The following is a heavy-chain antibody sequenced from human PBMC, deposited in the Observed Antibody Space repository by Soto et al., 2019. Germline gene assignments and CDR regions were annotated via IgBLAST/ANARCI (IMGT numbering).Heavy chain of an antibody. D-gene: IGHD2-8*01. CDR3: TRDSFRRAPNGGTYVYYGMDV. CDR1: GYTFSSYW. CDR2: INPDGSST. J-gene: IGHJ6*02. V-gene: IGHV3-74*01. Sequence: HPGGSLRLSCAASGYTFSSYWMHWVRQAPGKGLVWVSRINPDGSSTSYADSVKGRFTISRDNAKNTLYLLMNSLRAEDMAVYYCTRDSFRRAPNGGTYVYYGMDVWGQGTTVTVSS.